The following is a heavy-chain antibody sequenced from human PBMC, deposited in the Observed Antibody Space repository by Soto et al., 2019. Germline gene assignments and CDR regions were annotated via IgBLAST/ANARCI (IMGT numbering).Heavy chain of an antibody. CDR3: AREHYGDYDY. CDR1: GFTFSSYS. CDR2: ISSSSSTI. Sequence: EVQLVESGGGLVQPGGSLRLSCAASGFTFSSYSRNWVRQAPGKGREWVSYISSSSSTIYYADSVKGRFTISRDNAKNSLYLQMNSLRAEDTAVYYCAREHYGDYDYWGQGTLVTVSS. J-gene: IGHJ4*02. D-gene: IGHD4-17*01. V-gene: IGHV3-48*01.